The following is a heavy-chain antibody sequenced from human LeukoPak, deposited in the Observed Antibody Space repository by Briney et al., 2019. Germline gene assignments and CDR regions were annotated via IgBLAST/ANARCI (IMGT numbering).Heavy chain of an antibody. J-gene: IGHJ4*02. V-gene: IGHV5-51*01. D-gene: IGHD1-26*01. CDR2: IYPGDSDT. CDR1: GYSFTSYW. CDR3: ARPGLMGATREAFDY. Sequence: GESLKISCKGSGYSFTSYWIGWVRQMPGKGLEWMGIIYPGDSDTRYSPSFQGQVTISADKSISTAYLQWSSLKASDTAMYYCARPGLMGATREAFDYWGQGTLVTVSS.